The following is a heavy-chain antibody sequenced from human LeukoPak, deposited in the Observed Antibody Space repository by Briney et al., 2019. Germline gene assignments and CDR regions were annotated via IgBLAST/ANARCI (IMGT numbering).Heavy chain of an antibody. J-gene: IGHJ4*02. D-gene: IGHD3-22*01. CDR3: ATIYWRHYYDSGDQ. Sequence: VASVKVSCKASGYTFTGYYMHWVRQAPGQGLEWMGRINPNSGGTNYAQKFQGRVTMTRDTSISTAYMELSSLRSEDTAVYYCATIYWRHYYDSGDQWGQGTLVTVSS. V-gene: IGHV1-2*06. CDR1: GYTFTGYY. CDR2: INPNSGGT.